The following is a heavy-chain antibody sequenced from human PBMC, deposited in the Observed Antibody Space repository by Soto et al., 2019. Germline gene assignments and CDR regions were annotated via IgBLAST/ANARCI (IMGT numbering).Heavy chain of an antibody. CDR1: GGSISSYY. J-gene: IGHJ5*02. Sequence: SETLSLTCTVSGGSISSYYWSWIRQPPGKGLEWIGYIYYSGSTTYNPSLKTRVTISVATPKNQFSLKRSSVTAADTAVYYCARLFGGYEDYGGLFDPWGQGTLVTVSS. CDR2: IYYSGST. D-gene: IGHD4-17*01. CDR3: ARLFGGYEDYGGLFDP. V-gene: IGHV4-59*01.